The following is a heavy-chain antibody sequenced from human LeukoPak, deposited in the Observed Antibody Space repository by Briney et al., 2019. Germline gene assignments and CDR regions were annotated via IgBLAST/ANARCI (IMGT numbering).Heavy chain of an antibody. CDR2: INHSGST. CDR3: ARGTDILVD. J-gene: IGHJ4*02. V-gene: IGHV4-34*01. D-gene: IGHD3-9*01. Sequence: SETLSLTCADYGESFSGYYWSWIRQPPGKGLEWIGEINHSGSTNYNPSLKSRVTISVDTSKNQFSLKLSSVTAADTAVYYCARGTDILVDWGQGTLVTVSS. CDR1: GESFSGYY.